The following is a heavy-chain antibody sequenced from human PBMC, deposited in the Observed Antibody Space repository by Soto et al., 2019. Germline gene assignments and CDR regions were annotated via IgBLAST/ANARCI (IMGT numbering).Heavy chain of an antibody. CDR1: GFTFSSYW. CDR2: INSDGSRT. D-gene: IGHD2-21*01. J-gene: IGHJ3*02. CDR3: ARGVRGAYGLDI. V-gene: IGHV3-74*01. Sequence: EVQLVESGGGVVQPGGSLRLSCAASGFTFSSYWMHWVRQGPGKGLVWVSRINSDGSRTNYADSVKGRFTISRDNAKNTLYLQMNSLRAEETAVYYCARGVRGAYGLDIGGQGTMVTGSS.